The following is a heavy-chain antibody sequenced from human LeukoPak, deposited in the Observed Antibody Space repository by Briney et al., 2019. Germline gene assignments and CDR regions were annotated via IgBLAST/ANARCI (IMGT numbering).Heavy chain of an antibody. CDR2: TGYSGST. J-gene: IGHJ3*02. CDR1: GVSMSSYY. CDR3: ARPKTSFLSNDAFDM. V-gene: IGHV4-59*08. D-gene: IGHD2/OR15-2a*01. Sequence: SETLSLTCTVSGVSMSSYYWNWIRQPPGKGLEWIGYTGYSGSTNYNPSLKSRVTISVDKSKNQFSLKLSSVTAADTAVYYCARPKTSFLSNDAFDMWGQGTMVTVSS.